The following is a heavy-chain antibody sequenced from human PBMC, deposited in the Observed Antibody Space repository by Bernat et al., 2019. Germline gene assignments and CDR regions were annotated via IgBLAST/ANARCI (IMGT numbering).Heavy chain of an antibody. J-gene: IGHJ5*02. Sequence: VQLVESGGGLIQPGGSLRLSCAVSGFTINSDYMSWVRQAPGKGLEWVSVIYSGGSTYYADSVKGRFTISRDNSKNTLYLQMNSLRAEDTAVYYCARHDWFEPWGQGTLVTVSS. CDR2: IYSGGST. CDR1: GFTINSDY. CDR3: ARHDWFEP. V-gene: IGHV3-53*01.